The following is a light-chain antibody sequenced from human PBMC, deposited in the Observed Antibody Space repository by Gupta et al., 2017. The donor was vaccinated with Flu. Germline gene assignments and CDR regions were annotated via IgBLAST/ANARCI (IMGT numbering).Light chain of an antibody. J-gene: IGLJ2*01. CDR2: DVS. Sequence: QSAPPQHASVSGSSGQSITISCTGTTSDVGGYNSVSWYQQRPGTAPKLMIYDVSNRPSGISNRFSGSKSGNTASLTISGLQAEDEADYYCSSYTSGSTLVVAFGGGTKLTVL. CDR3: SSYTSGSTLVVA. CDR1: TSDVGGYNS. V-gene: IGLV2-14*01.